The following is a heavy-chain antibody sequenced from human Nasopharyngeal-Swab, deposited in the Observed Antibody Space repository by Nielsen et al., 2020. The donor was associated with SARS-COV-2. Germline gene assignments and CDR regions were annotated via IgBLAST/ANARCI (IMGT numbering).Heavy chain of an antibody. V-gene: IGHV4-39*01. Sequence: SETLSLTCTVSGGSISSSSYYWGWIRQPPGTGLEWIGSIYYSGSTYYNPSLKSRVTISVDTSKNQFSLKLSSVTAADTAVYYCARSTYCGGDCQNYFDYWGQGTLVTVSS. CDR2: IYYSGST. D-gene: IGHD2-21*02. CDR1: GGSISSSSYY. CDR3: ARSTYCGGDCQNYFDY. J-gene: IGHJ4*02.